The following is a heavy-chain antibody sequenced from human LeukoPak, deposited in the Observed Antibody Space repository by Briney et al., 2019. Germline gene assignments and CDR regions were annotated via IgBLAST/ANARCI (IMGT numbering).Heavy chain of an antibody. CDR1: GGSFSGYC. D-gene: IGHD6-13*01. CDR2: INHSGST. J-gene: IGHJ4*02. V-gene: IGHV4-34*01. CDR3: ARGLAAADDY. Sequence: SETLSLTCAVYGGSFSGYCWSWIRQPPGKGLEWIGEINHSGSTNYNPSLKSRVTISVDTSKNQFSLKLSSVTAADTAVYYCARGLAAADDYWGQGTLVTVSS.